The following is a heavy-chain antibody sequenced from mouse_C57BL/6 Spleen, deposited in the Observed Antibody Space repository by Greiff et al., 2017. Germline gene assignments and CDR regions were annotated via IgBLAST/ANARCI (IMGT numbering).Heavy chain of an antibody. CDR2: IYPSDSET. Sequence: QVQLQQPGAELVRPGSSVKLSCKASGYTFTSYWMDWVKQRPGQGLEWIGNIYPSDSETHYNQKFKDKATLTVDKSSSTAYMQLSSLTSEDSAVYYCARWREGFDYWGQGTTLTVSS. J-gene: IGHJ2*01. V-gene: IGHV1-61*01. CDR1: GYTFTSYW. CDR3: ARWREGFDY.